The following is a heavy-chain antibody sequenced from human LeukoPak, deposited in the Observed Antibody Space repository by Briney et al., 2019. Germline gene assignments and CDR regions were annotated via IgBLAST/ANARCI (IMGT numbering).Heavy chain of an antibody. J-gene: IGHJ5*02. Sequence: SETLSLTCTVSGGSISSHYRSWIRQPPGKGLEWIGYIYYSGSTNYNPSLKSRVTISVDTSKNQFSLKLSSVTAADTAVYYCAGVPRYQLLTNWFDPWGQGTLVTVSS. V-gene: IGHV4-59*11. D-gene: IGHD2-2*01. CDR1: GGSISSHY. CDR2: IYYSGST. CDR3: AGVPRYQLLTNWFDP.